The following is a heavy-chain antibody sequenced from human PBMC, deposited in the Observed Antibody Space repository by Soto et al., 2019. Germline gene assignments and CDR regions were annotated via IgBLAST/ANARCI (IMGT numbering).Heavy chain of an antibody. CDR3: ARSVVAATQGAFDI. Sequence: PGGSLRLSCAASGFTFSSYAMHWVRQAPGKGLEWVAVISYDGSNKYYADSVKGRFTISRDNSKNTLYLQMNSLRAEDTAVYYCARSVVAATQGAFDIWGQGTMVTVSS. D-gene: IGHD2-15*01. CDR2: ISYDGSNK. V-gene: IGHV3-30-3*01. CDR1: GFTFSSYA. J-gene: IGHJ3*02.